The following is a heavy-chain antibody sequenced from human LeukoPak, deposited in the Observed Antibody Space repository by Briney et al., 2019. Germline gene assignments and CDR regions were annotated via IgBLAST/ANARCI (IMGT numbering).Heavy chain of an antibody. CDR3: ATDVFFRVGATTLLPGDY. D-gene: IGHD1-26*01. J-gene: IGHJ4*02. CDR1: GYTLTELS. Sequence: ASVKVSCKVSGYTLTELSMHWVRQAPGKGLEWMGGFDPEDGETIYAQKFQGRVTMTEDTSTDTVYMELSSLRSEDTAVYYCATDVFFRVGATTLLPGDYWGQGTLVTVSS. CDR2: FDPEDGET. V-gene: IGHV1-24*01.